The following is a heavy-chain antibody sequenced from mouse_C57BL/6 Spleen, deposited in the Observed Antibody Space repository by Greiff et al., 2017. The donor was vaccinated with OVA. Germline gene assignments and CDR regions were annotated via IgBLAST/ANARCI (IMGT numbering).Heavy chain of an antibody. CDR3: AIYYDYGFDY. V-gene: IGHV3-6*01. CDR1: GYSITSGYY. Sequence: EVQLQESGPGLVKPSQSLSLTCSVTGYSITSGYYWNWIRQFPGNKLEWMGYISYDGSNNYNPSLKNRISITRDTSKNQFFLKLNSVTTEDTATYYCAIYYDYGFDYWGQGTTLTVSS. CDR2: ISYDGSN. J-gene: IGHJ2*01. D-gene: IGHD2-4*01.